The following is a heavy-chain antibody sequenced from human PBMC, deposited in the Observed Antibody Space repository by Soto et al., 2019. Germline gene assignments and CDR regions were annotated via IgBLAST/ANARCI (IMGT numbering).Heavy chain of an antibody. CDR3: ARIRIAAAGNNFDY. Sequence: QVTLKESGPVLVKPTETLTLSCTVSGFLLSNGRMGVSWIRQPPGKALEWLAHIFSNDEKAYSISLRSRLTNAKDTSKSQVVLTMTNMDPVDTATYYCARIRIAAAGNNFDYWGQGALVTVSS. CDR2: IFSNDEK. D-gene: IGHD6-13*01. J-gene: IGHJ4*02. V-gene: IGHV2-26*01. CDR1: GFLLSNGRMG.